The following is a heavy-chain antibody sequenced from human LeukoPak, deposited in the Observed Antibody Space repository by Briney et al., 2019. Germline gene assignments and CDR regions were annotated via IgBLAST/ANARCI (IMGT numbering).Heavy chain of an antibody. J-gene: IGHJ5*02. Sequence: SETLSLTCAVYGGSFSGYYWSWIRQPPGKGLEWIGEINHSGSTNYNPSPKSRVTISVDTSKNQFSLKLSSVTAADTAVYYCARGLNRYSSSWYGRGDWFDPWGQGTLVTVSS. V-gene: IGHV4-34*01. CDR1: GGSFSGYY. CDR3: ARGLNRYSSSWYGRGDWFDP. D-gene: IGHD6-13*01. CDR2: INHSGST.